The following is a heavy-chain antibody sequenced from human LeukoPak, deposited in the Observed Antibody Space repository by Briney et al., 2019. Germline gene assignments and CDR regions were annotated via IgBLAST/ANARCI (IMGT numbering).Heavy chain of an antibody. CDR2: ISYSGST. Sequence: SETLSLTRTVSGGSISSVDYYWSWIRQPPGKGLEWIGYISYSGSTYYSPPLKSRVALSVDTSKNQFSLKLSSVTAADTAVYFCARDLSGKDAFDIWGQGTMVTVSS. V-gene: IGHV4-30-4*01. J-gene: IGHJ3*02. CDR1: GGSISSVDYY. D-gene: IGHD3-3*01. CDR3: ARDLSGKDAFDI.